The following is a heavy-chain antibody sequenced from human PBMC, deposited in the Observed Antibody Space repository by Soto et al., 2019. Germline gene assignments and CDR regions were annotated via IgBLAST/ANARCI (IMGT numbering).Heavy chain of an antibody. CDR1: GGTFSSYA. Sequence: GAGVKVSCKASGGTFSSYAISWVRQAPGQGLEWMGGIIPIFGTANYAQKFQGRVTITADESTSTAYMELSSLRSEDTAVYYCARNKMDGSRSYYNVPYSYYGMDVWGQGTTVTVSS. V-gene: IGHV1-69*13. J-gene: IGHJ6*02. CDR3: ARNKMDGSRSYYNVPYSYYGMDV. CDR2: IIPIFGTA. D-gene: IGHD3-10*01.